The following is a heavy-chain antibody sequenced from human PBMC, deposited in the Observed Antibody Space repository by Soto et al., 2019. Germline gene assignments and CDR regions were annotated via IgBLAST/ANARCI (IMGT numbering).Heavy chain of an antibody. V-gene: IGHV3-74*01. CDR2: INSDGSST. Sequence: PGGSLRLSCAASGFTFSSYWMHWVRQAPGKGLVWVSRINSDGSSTSYADSVKGRFTISRDNAKNTLYLQMNSLRAEDTAVYYCAREVPYYYYGMDVWGEGTTVTVSS. CDR1: GFTFSSYW. CDR3: AREVPYYYYGMDV. J-gene: IGHJ6*04.